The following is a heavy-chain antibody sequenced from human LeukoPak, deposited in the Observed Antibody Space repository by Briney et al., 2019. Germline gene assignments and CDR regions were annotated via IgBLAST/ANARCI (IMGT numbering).Heavy chain of an antibody. CDR1: GGSISGYY. V-gene: IGHV4-59*01. CDR3: ARGGLENGYHSNDGFDI. J-gene: IGHJ3*02. CDR2: IYYSGST. D-gene: IGHD3-22*01. Sequence: SETLSLTCTVSGGSISGYYWSWIRQPPGKGLEWIGDIYYSGSTKYNPSLKSRVTMSVDTSRNQFSLKLSSVTAADTAVYYCARGGLENGYHSNDGFDIWGQGTMVTVSS.